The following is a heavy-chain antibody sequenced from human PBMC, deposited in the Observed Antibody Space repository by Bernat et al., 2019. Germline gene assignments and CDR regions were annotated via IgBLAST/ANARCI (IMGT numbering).Heavy chain of an antibody. V-gene: IGHV3-23*01. D-gene: IGHD1-26*01. CDR3: SRPGGSYVFRGFDS. Sequence: EVQLLESGGGLVQPGGSLRLSCAASGFPFSNYAMSWVRQAPGKGLGWVSAIGGSDGNTYYADSVKGRFTISRDNSKNILYLQMNSLRAEDTAVYSCSRPGGSYVFRGFDSWGQGTLVTVSS. CDR2: IGGSDGNT. CDR1: GFPFSNYA. J-gene: IGHJ4*02.